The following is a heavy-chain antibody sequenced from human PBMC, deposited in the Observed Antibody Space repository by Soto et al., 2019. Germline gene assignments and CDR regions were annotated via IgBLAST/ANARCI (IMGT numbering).Heavy chain of an antibody. J-gene: IGHJ4*02. CDR1: GDSVSSNSAA. V-gene: IGHV6-1*01. CDR3: ARDPTYVSDSSGYYDY. Sequence: SQTLSLTCAISGDSVSSNSAAWSCIRQSPSRGLEWLGRTYYRSKWYNDYAVSVKSRITINPDTSKNQFSLQLHSVTPEDTAVYYCARDPTYVSDSSGYYDYWGQGTLVTVSS. CDR2: TYYRSKWYN. D-gene: IGHD3-22*01.